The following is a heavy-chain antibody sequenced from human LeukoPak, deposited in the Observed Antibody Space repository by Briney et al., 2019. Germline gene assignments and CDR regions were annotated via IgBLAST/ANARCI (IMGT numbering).Heavy chain of an antibody. J-gene: IGHJ5*02. CDR1: GVSISSGGYY. V-gene: IGHV4-31*03. D-gene: IGHD2-15*01. CDR2: IYYSGST. CDR3: ASEGERACSGGSCYSGWFDP. Sequence: PSETLSLTCTVSGVSISSGGYYWSWIRQHPGKGLEWIGYIYYSGSTYYNPSLKSRVTISVDTSKNQFSLKLSSVTAADTAVYYCASEGERACSGGSCYSGWFDPWGQGTLVTVSS.